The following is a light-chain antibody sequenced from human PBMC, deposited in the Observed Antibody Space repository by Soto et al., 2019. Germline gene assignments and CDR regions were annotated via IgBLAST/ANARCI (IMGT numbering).Light chain of an antibody. Sequence: QSVLPQPPSASGSPGQSVTISCTGTNRDVGTHNYVSWYQQYPGKAPKLLIYDVVKRPSGIPHRFSGSKSGNTASLTVSGLQADDEADYYCFSYAGGSNFVFGNGTKVTVL. CDR1: NRDVGTHNY. CDR3: FSYAGGSNFV. CDR2: DVV. V-gene: IGLV2-8*01. J-gene: IGLJ1*01.